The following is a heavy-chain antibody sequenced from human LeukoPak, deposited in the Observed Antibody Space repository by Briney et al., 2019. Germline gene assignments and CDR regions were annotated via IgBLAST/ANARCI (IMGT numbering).Heavy chain of an antibody. D-gene: IGHD4-17*01. J-gene: IGHJ6*02. Sequence: GGSLRLSCGASGFTFSSYAMSWVRQAPGKGLEWVSSISGSGGSTYYADSVKGRFTISRDNSKNTLYLQMNSLRAEDTAVYYCAKGDGDYLYYYYYYGMDVWGQGTTVTVSS. V-gene: IGHV3-23*01. CDR2: ISGSGGST. CDR1: GFTFSSYA. CDR3: AKGDGDYLYYYYYYGMDV.